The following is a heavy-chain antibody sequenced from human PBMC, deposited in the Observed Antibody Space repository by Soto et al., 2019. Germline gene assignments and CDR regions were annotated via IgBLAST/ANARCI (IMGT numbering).Heavy chain of an antibody. D-gene: IGHD2-2*01. V-gene: IGHV4-34*01. CDR2: VNHSGNT. CDR1: GGSFSGYY. CDR3: ARGIGYCSSLNCYSSRRLRFDS. Sequence: QVQLQQWGAGLLKPSETLSLTCAVYGGSFSGYYWTWIRQSPEKGLEWIGEVNHSGNTYYNPSLKTRVTIAVHTTKNEFSLKMSSVTAADTAVYDCARGIGYCSSLNCYSSRRLRFDSWGQGTLVTVSS. J-gene: IGHJ4*02.